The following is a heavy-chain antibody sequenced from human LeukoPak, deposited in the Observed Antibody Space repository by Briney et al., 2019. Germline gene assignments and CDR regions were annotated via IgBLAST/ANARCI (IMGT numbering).Heavy chain of an antibody. CDR3: ARIIYSGSYRFDY. D-gene: IGHD1-26*01. J-gene: IGHJ4*02. CDR1: EFNFNTYA. CDR2: ISYDGSSK. Sequence: PGRSLRLSCVASEFNFNTYALHWVRQAPGKGLEWVAAISYDGSSKYYADSVKGRFSISRDNSKNTLYLQMNSLRGDDTAVYYCARIIYSGSYRFDYWGQGTLVTVSS. V-gene: IGHV3-30-3*01.